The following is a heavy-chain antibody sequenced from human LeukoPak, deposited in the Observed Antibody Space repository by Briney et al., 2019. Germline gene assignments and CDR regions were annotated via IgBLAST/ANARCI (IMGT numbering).Heavy chain of an antibody. Sequence: GRSLRLSCASSGFTFNSYGMHWVRQAPGKGLDWVAVIWYDGSNKYYADSVKGRFTISRDNSKNTLYLQMNSLRAEDTAVYYCARAGSNYLYFDSWGQGTLVTVSS. J-gene: IGHJ4*02. V-gene: IGHV3-33*01. CDR1: GFTFNSYG. CDR2: IWYDGSNK. D-gene: IGHD1-26*01. CDR3: ARAGSNYLYFDS.